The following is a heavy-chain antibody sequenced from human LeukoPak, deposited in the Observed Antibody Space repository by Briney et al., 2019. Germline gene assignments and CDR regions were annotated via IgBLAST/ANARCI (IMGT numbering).Heavy chain of an antibody. CDR3: ARDQGLYDFWSGYYSDI. J-gene: IGHJ3*02. CDR2: IKQGGNEK. Sequence: GGSLRLSCAASGFTFSKHWMNWVRQAPGKGLEWVAAIKQGGNEKNYVDSVKGRFTISRDNAKNSLYLQMNSLRAEDTAVYYCARDQGLYDFWSGYYSDIWGQGTMVTVSS. V-gene: IGHV3-7*01. CDR1: GFTFSKHW. D-gene: IGHD3-3*01.